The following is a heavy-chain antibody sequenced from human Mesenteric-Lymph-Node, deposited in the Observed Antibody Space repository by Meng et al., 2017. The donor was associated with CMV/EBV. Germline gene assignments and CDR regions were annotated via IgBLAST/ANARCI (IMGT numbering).Heavy chain of an antibody. Sequence: GGSLRLSCAASGFTFSSYDIHWVRQAPGKGLDWVASISYDGSNKYYADSVEGRFTISRDNSMNTLYLQINSLRAEDTAVYYCARDRDPRFSEWTDYYGMDVWGQGTTVTVSS. V-gene: IGHV3-33*05. CDR1: GFTFSSYD. D-gene: IGHD3-3*01. J-gene: IGHJ6*02. CDR2: ISYDGSNK. CDR3: ARDRDPRFSEWTDYYGMDV.